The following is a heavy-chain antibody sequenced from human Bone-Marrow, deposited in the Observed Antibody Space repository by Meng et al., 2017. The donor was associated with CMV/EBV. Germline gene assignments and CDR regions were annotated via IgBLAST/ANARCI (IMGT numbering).Heavy chain of an antibody. D-gene: IGHD3-3*01. J-gene: IGHJ5*02. V-gene: IGHV1-69*06. CDR1: GYTFTGYY. CDR3: ARDEEIFGVVGPFDP. Sequence: SVKVSCKASGYTFTGYYMHWVRQAPGQGLEWMGGIIPIFGTANYAQKFQGRVTITADKSTSTAYMELSSLRSEDTAVYYCARDEEIFGVVGPFDPWGQGTLVTVSS. CDR2: IIPIFGTA.